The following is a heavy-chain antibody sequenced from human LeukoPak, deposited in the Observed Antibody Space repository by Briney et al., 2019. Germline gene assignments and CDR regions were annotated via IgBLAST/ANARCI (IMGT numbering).Heavy chain of an antibody. Sequence: GGSLRLSCAASGFTFSDHYMDWVRQAPGKGLEWVGCIRNSANSYTTQYAASVKGRFAISRDDSKNLLYLQMNSPKTEDTAVYYCARAAHSSSWYWFDPWGQGTLVTVSS. CDR2: IRNSANSYTT. CDR1: GFTFSDHY. J-gene: IGHJ5*02. CDR3: ARAAHSSSWYWFDP. V-gene: IGHV3-72*01. D-gene: IGHD6-13*01.